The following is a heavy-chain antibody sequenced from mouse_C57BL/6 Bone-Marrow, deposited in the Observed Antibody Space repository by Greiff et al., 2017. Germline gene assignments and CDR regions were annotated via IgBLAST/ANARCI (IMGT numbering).Heavy chain of an antibody. V-gene: IGHV1-5*01. Sequence: EVQLQQSGTVLARPGASVKMSCKTSGYTFTSYWMHWVKQRPGQGLEWIGAIYPGNSDTSYNQKFKGKAKLTVVTSASTAYMQRSSLTNDDSAVYYDTGSDYGGSFWFAYWGQGTLVTVSA. J-gene: IGHJ3*01. D-gene: IGHD1-1*01. CDR1: GYTFTSYW. CDR3: TGSDYGGSFWFAY. CDR2: IYPGNSDT.